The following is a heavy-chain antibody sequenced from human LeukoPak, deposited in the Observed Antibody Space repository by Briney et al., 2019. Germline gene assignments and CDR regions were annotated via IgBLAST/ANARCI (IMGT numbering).Heavy chain of an antibody. Sequence: SETLSLTCTVSGGSISSYYWSWIRQPAGKGLEWIGRIYTSGSTNYNPSLKSRVTISVDTSKNQFSLKLSSVTAADTAVYYCARVDSSGYYDLGFYWGQGTLVTVSS. J-gene: IGHJ4*02. CDR3: ARVDSSGYYDLGFY. D-gene: IGHD3-22*01. V-gene: IGHV4-4*07. CDR2: IYTSGST. CDR1: GGSISSYY.